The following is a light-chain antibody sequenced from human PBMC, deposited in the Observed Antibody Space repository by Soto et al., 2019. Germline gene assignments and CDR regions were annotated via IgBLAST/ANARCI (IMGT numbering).Light chain of an antibody. V-gene: IGKV4-1*01. CDR3: QQYFSAHLT. Sequence: DIVMTQSPASLAVSLGERATINCKSSQSLLNSANDKIHLAWYQQKPGQPPKLLIWRASTRDSGVPDRFSGSGSWTEFTLTINSLQAEDVATYYCQQYFSAHLTFGGGTKVEI. CDR1: QSLLNSANDKIH. J-gene: IGKJ4*01. CDR2: RAS.